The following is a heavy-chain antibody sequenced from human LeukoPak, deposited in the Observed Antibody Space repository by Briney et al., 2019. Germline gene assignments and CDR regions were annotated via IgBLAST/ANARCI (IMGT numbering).Heavy chain of an antibody. D-gene: IGHD1-26*01. CDR1: GYTFTTYD. J-gene: IGHJ4*02. CDR2: ISAYNGNT. V-gene: IGHV1-18*01. Sequence: ASVKVSCKASGYTFTTYDITWVRQAPGQGLEWMGWISAYNGNTNYAQKLQGRVTMTTDTSTSTAYMEVMSLKSDDTAVYYCARANSGSYSPYFDYWGQGTLATVSS. CDR3: ARANSGSYSPYFDY.